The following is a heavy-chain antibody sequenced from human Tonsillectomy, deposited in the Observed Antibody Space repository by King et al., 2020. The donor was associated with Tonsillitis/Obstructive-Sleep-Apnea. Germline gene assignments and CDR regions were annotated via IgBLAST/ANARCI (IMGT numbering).Heavy chain of an antibody. CDR3: ARDLNPVVIVVVPAASGFDP. CDR1: GYTFTSYG. D-gene: IGHD2-2*03. CDR2: ISAYNGNT. Sequence: QLVQSGAEVKKPGASVKVSCKASGYTFTSYGISWVRQAPGQGLEWMGWISAYNGNTNYAQKLQGRVTMTTDTSTSTAYMELRSLRSDDTAVYYCARDLNPVVIVVVPAASGFDPWGQGTLVTVSS. J-gene: IGHJ5*02. V-gene: IGHV1-18*01.